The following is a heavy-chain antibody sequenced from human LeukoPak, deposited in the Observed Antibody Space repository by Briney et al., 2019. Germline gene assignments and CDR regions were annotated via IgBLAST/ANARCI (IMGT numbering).Heavy chain of an antibody. Sequence: GGSLRLSCAASGFTFSNYGMHWVRQAPGKGLEWVAVISYDGSEIHYVDSVKGRFTISRDNSKNTVYLQMNSLRGEDTAVYYSAKDRGVAGTMADWGQGTLVTVSS. CDR2: ISYDGSEI. D-gene: IGHD6-19*01. J-gene: IGHJ4*02. CDR3: AKDRGVAGTMAD. CDR1: GFTFSNYG. V-gene: IGHV3-30*18.